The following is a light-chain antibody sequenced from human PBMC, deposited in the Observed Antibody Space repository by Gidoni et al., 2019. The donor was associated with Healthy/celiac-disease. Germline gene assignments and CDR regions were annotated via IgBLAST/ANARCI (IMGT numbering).Light chain of an antibody. Sequence: DIQMTKSPSSLSASVGDRVTITCRASQSISSYLNWYQQKPGKDPKLLIYAASSLQSGVPSRFSCSGSGTDFTLTICSLQPEDFATYYCQQSYSTPTFGQGTRLEIK. CDR2: AAS. CDR3: QQSYSTPT. CDR1: QSISSY. V-gene: IGKV1-39*01. J-gene: IGKJ5*01.